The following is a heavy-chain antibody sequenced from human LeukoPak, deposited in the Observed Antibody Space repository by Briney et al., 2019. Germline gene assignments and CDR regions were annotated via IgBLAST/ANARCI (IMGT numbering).Heavy chain of an antibody. V-gene: IGHV4-39*07. CDR2: IYYSGST. J-gene: IGHJ4*02. D-gene: IGHD6-19*01. Sequence: SETLSLTCTVSGGSISSSSYYWGWIRQPPGKGLEWIGSIYYSGSTYYNPSLKSRVTISVDTSKNQFSLKLSSVTAADTAVYYCARVPLQEGPYSSGWYPDYWGQGTLVTVSS. CDR1: GGSISSSSYY. CDR3: ARVPLQEGPYSSGWYPDY.